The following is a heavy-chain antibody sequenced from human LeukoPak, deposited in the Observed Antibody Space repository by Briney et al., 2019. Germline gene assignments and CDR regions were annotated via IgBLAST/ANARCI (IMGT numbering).Heavy chain of an antibody. J-gene: IGHJ4*02. Sequence: GGSLRLSCAASGFTVSSNYMSWVRQAPGKGLEWVSVIYSGGSTYYADSVKGRFTISRDNSKNTLYLQMNSLRAEDTAVYYCARDPMMSYDSSGEWGQGILVTVSS. D-gene: IGHD3-22*01. CDR2: IYSGGST. CDR1: GFTVSSNY. CDR3: ARDPMMSYDSSGE. V-gene: IGHV3-66*02.